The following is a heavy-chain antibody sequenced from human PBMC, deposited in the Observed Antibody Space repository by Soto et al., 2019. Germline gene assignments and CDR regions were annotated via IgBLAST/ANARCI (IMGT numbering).Heavy chain of an antibody. D-gene: IGHD3-10*01. CDR1: GGSISSGGYY. V-gene: IGHV4-31*03. CDR3: ARVGGINWFDP. CDR2: IYYSGST. J-gene: IGHJ5*02. Sequence: QVQLQESGPGLVKPSQTLSLTCTVSGGSISSGGYYWSWIRQHPGKGLEWIGYIYYSGSTYYNPSPKRRVTRSVDTSKNQFSPKLSSVTAADTAVYYCARVGGINWFDPWRQGTLVTVSS.